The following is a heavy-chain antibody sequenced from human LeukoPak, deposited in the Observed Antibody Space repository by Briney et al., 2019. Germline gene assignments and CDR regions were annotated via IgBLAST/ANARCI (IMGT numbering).Heavy chain of an antibody. J-gene: IGHJ4*02. CDR1: GFSFSSYS. CDR3: ARDRLWAFDY. CDR2: IGGSGSPI. V-gene: IGHV3-48*01. Sequence: PGGSLRLSCAASGFSFSSYSMNWVRQAPGKGLEWVSYIGGSGSPIYYAESVKGRFTIYRDNAKNSLYLHMNSLRAEDTAVYSCARDRLWAFDYWGQGTLVTVSS. D-gene: IGHD3-10*01.